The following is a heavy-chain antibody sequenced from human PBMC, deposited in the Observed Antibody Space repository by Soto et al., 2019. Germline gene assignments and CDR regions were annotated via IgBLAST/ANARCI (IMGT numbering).Heavy chain of an antibody. J-gene: IGHJ3*01. CDR2: LTSGGSHK. D-gene: IGHD3-16*01. CDR3: ARGGSFDV. CDR1: GFTFNNYG. Sequence: QEQVVESGGGVVQPGRSLRLSCTASGFTFNNYGLHWVRQAPGKGLEWVALLTSGGSHKFYSESVKGRFTISRDDSKNTLFLQMDSLRTEDMAVYYCARGGSFDVWGRETMVTVSS. V-gene: IGHV3-30*03.